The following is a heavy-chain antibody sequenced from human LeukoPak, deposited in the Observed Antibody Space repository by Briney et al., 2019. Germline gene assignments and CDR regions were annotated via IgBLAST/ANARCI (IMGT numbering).Heavy chain of an antibody. CDR2: IIPVFGTP. CDR3: ARIEGDYGVFVF. CDR1: GGTFNTYA. D-gene: IGHD4-17*01. Sequence: SVKVSYKASGGTFNTYAFNWVRQAPGQGLEWMGRIIPVFGTPHYAQKYQGRLTITTDEFASTVYMELSSLRSQDTAIYYCARIEGDYGVFVFWGQGTLVTVSS. J-gene: IGHJ4*02. V-gene: IGHV1-69*05.